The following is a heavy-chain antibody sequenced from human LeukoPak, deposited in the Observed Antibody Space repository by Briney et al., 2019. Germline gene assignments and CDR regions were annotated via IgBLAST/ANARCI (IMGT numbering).Heavy chain of an antibody. CDR2: ISNSGST. J-gene: IGHJ6*03. V-gene: IGHV4-59*11. CDR1: GGSISSHY. Sequence: SETLSLTCTVSGGSISSHYWTWIRESPVKGLEWIGDISNSGSTSYNPSLKSRVTISIDTSKNQFSLKLSSVTAADTAVYYCGRDALVGYFSYYYMDVWGKGTTVTVSS. D-gene: IGHD2-15*01. CDR3: GRDALVGYFSYYYMDV.